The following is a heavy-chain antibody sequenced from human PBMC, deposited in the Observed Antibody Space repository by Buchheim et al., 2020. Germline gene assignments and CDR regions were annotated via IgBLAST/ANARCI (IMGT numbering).Heavy chain of an antibody. CDR2: IYGGGTT. J-gene: IGHJ4*02. CDR3: AGELVGVTLGLDY. V-gene: IGHV3-66*02. Sequence: EVQLVESGGGLVQPGGSLRLSCAASGFTVGSNYMSWVRQAPGKGLEWLSVIYGGGTTYYAESVKGRFTTSRANSRNTVYLQMNSLRPEDTAVYYCAGELVGVTLGLDYWGQGTL. D-gene: IGHD1-26*01. CDR1: GFTVGSNY.